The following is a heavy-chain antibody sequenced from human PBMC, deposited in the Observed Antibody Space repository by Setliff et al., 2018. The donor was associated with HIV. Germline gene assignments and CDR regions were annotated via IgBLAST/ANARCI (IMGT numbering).Heavy chain of an antibody. CDR2: INYDRITT. Sequence: GGSLRLSCGASGFTFTNYWMHWIRQVPGKGLVWVSRINYDRITTYYADSVKGRFTISRDNSKNTLYLQMNSLRAEDTAVYYCAARLNLDYWGQGTLVTVSS. V-gene: IGHV3-74*01. J-gene: IGHJ4*02. CDR1: GFTFTNYW. D-gene: IGHD3-16*01. CDR3: AARLNLDY.